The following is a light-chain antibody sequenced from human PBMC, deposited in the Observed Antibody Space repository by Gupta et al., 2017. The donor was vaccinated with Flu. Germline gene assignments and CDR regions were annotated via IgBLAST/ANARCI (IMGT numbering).Light chain of an antibody. V-gene: IGKV3D-7*01. CDR3: QQYNSFPRT. CDR1: RSVISSY. CDR2: GAI. Sequence: TLALSPVDGTALFCSGSRSVISSYLAWYQQKPGQAPRLLIYGAISRATGIPDRFSGSGSGTDFTLTISSLQPEDFAIYLCQQYNSFPRTFGQGTKLEIK. J-gene: IGKJ1*01.